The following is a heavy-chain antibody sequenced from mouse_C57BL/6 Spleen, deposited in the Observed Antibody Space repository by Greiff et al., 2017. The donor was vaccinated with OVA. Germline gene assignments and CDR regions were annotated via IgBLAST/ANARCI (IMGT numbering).Heavy chain of an antibody. Sequence: QVQLQQSGAELVRPGASVTLSCKASGYTFTDYEMHWVKQTPVHGLAWIGAIDPETGGTAYNQKFKGQAILTADKSSSTAYMELRSLTSEDSAVYYCTRDGNYLFYYAMDYWGQGTSVTVSS. J-gene: IGHJ4*01. CDR3: TRDGNYLFYYAMDY. CDR1: GYTFTDYE. V-gene: IGHV1-15*01. CDR2: IDPETGGT. D-gene: IGHD2-1*01.